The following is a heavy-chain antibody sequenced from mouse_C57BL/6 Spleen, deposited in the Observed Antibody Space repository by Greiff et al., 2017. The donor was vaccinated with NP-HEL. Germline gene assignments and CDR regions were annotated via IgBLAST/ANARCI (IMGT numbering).Heavy chain of an antibody. CDR1: GYAFSSSW. CDR3: AREGYYYGSREFAY. Sequence: QVQLQQSGPELVKPGASVKISCKASGYAFSSSWMNWVKQRPGKGLEWIGRIYPGDGDTNYNGKFKGKATLTADKSSSTAYMQLSSLTSEDSAVYFCAREGYYYGSREFAYWGQGTLVTVSA. D-gene: IGHD1-1*01. CDR2: IYPGDGDT. J-gene: IGHJ3*01. V-gene: IGHV1-82*01.